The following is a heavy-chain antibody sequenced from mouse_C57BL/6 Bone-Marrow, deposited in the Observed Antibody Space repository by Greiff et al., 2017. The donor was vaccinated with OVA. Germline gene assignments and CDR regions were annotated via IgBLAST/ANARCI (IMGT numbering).Heavy chain of an antibody. CDR3: ASGTYYGSSYHY. Sequence: QVQLQRSGAELVKPGASVKMSCKASGYTFTSYWITWVKQRPGQGLEWIGDIYPGSGSTNYNEKFKSKATLTVDTSSSTAYMQLSSLTSEDSAVYYCASGTYYGSSYHYWGQGTTLTVSS. J-gene: IGHJ2*01. CDR1: GYTFTSYW. CDR2: IYPGSGST. V-gene: IGHV1-55*01. D-gene: IGHD1-1*01.